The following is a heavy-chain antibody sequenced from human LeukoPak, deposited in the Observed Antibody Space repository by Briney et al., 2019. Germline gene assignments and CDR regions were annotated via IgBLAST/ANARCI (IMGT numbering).Heavy chain of an antibody. Sequence: ASVKVSCKASGYTFTGYYLHWVRQAPGQGLEWMGWINPNSGGTNYAQKFQGRVTMTRDTSISTAYMELSRLRSDDTAVYYCARVRPGDYYDSSGYWGWFDPWGQGTLVTVSS. CDR3: ARVRPGDYYDSSGYWGWFDP. CDR2: INPNSGGT. CDR1: GYTFTGYY. D-gene: IGHD3-22*01. J-gene: IGHJ5*02. V-gene: IGHV1-2*02.